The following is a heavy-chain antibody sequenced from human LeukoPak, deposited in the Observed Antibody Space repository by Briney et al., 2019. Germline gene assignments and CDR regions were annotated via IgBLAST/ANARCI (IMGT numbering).Heavy chain of an antibody. V-gene: IGHV3-7*01. CDR2: IKQDGSQK. D-gene: IGHD3-3*01. J-gene: IGHJ4*02. CDR1: GFTFSSYW. CDR3: ARDLTIFGVVIGYIDY. Sequence: GGSLRLSCAASGFTFSSYWMSWVRQAPGKGLERVANIKQDGSQKYYVDSVKGRFTISRDNAKNSLYLQMNSLRAEDTAVYYCARDLTIFGVVIGYIDYWGQGTLVTVSS.